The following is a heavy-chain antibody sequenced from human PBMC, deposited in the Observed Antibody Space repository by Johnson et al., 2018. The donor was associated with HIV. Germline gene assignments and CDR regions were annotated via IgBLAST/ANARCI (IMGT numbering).Heavy chain of an antibody. CDR3: ARVRRREQKLDAFDI. Sequence: QMLLVESGGGLIQPGESLRLSCAASGFTVSTYHMSWVRQAPGKGLEWVAVISYDGSNKYYADSVKGRFPISRDNSKNTLYLQMNRLSAEDTAVYYCARVRRREQKLDAFDIWGQGTMVTVSS. V-gene: IGHV3-30*03. CDR2: ISYDGSNK. CDR1: GFTVSTYH. J-gene: IGHJ3*02. D-gene: IGHD1-26*01.